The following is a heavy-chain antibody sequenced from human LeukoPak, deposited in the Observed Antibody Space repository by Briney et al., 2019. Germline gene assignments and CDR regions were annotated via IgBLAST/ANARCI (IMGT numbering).Heavy chain of an antibody. CDR1: GFTFSSYS. J-gene: IGHJ4*02. V-gene: IGHV3-21*01. CDR3: ARDEDDSSGYFRGSDY. CDR2: ISSSSSYI. Sequence: PGGSLRLSCAASGFTFSSYSMNWVRQAPGKGLEWVSSISSSSSYIYYADSVKGRFTISRDNAKNSLYLQMNSLRAEDTAVYYCARDEDDSSGYFRGSDYRGQGTLVTVSS. D-gene: IGHD3-22*01.